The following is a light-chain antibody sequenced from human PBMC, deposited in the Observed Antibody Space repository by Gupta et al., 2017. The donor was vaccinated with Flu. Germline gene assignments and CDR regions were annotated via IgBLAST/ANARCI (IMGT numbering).Light chain of an antibody. Sequence: EIVLTQSPGTLSLSPGERATLSCRASQSVSSSYLAWYQQKPGQAPRLLIYGASSRATGIPDRFSGSGFGTDFTLTISRLEPEDFAVYYCQQYGSSPPITFGPGTKVEIK. CDR3: QQYGSSPPIT. CDR2: GAS. CDR1: QSVSSSY. V-gene: IGKV3-20*01. J-gene: IGKJ3*01.